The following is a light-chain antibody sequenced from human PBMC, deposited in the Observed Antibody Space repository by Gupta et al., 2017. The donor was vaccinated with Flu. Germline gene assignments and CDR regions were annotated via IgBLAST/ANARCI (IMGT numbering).Light chain of an antibody. CDR3: MQGANWPWA. CDR1: QSIVYSDGNTV. Sequence: PGQPAPISCRSSQSIVYSDGNTVLHWFQQRPGQSPRRLIYLVSHRDSGVPDRFSGSGSGTDFTLNISRVEAEDVGVYFCMQGANWPWAFGQGTKVEIK. CDR2: LVS. J-gene: IGKJ1*01. V-gene: IGKV2-30*01.